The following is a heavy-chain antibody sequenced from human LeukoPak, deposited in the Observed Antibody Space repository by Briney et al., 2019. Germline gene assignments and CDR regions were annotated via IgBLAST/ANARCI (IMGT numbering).Heavy chain of an antibody. Sequence: RPGTSLRLSCEASGFIFNHYALHWVRQAPHKGLEWVAVIWSDGTNRYYADSVKGRFSIFRDDSQKRVFLQMNSLRAEDTAVYYCVRDAQRGFDHSNSLQYWGQGALVTVSS. V-gene: IGHV3-33*01. J-gene: IGHJ4*02. D-gene: IGHD4-11*01. CDR1: GFIFNHYA. CDR3: VRDAQRGFDHSNSLQY. CDR2: IWSDGTNR.